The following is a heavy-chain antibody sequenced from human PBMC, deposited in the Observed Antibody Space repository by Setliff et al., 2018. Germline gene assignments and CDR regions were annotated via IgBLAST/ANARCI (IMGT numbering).Heavy chain of an antibody. CDR2: IKQDGSEK. CDR1: GFTFSNYW. J-gene: IGHJ5*01. V-gene: IGHV3-7*01. Sequence: PGGSLRLSCEASGFTFSNYWMSWVRQTAGKGLEWVAYIKQDGSEKYYVDSVKGRFTISRDNAQNSLYLQMDSLRVEDTAVYFCARSPGWIPWFDSWGQGTLVTVSS. D-gene: IGHD5-18*01. CDR3: ARSPGWIPWFDS.